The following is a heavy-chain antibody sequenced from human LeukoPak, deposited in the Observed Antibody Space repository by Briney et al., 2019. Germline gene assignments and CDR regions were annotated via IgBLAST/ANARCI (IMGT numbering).Heavy chain of an antibody. CDR1: GGTFSSYA. CDR3: ARGGSHCSGGSCYSNYYYYMDV. V-gene: IGHV1-69*13. Sequence: ASVKVSCKASGGTFSSYAISWVRQAPGQGLEWMGGIIPIFGTANYAQKFQGRVTITADESTSTAYMELSSLRSEDTAVYYCARGGSHCSGGSCYSNYYYYMDVWGKGTTVTISS. CDR2: IIPIFGTA. D-gene: IGHD2-15*01. J-gene: IGHJ6*03.